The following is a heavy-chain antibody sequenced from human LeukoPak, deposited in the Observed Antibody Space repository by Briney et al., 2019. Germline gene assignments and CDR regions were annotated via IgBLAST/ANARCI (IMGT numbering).Heavy chain of an antibody. D-gene: IGHD3-10*01. CDR2: IYSDGTT. J-gene: IGHJ6*02. CDR3: ATRAEGYYYGSGSYYGMDV. Sequence: GGSLRLSCAASGFTVSSNYMSWVRQAPGKGLEWVSLIYSDGTTYYADSVKGRFTTSRDNSKNTLYLQMDSLRAEDTAVYFCATRAEGYYYGSGSYYGMDVWGQGTTVTVSS. CDR1: GFTVSSNY. V-gene: IGHV3-66*01.